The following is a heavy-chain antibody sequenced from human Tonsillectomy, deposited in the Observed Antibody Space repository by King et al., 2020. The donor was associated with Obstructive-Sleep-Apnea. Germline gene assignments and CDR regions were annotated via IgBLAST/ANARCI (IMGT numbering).Heavy chain of an antibody. CDR1: GYSISSDYY. V-gene: IGHV4-38-2*02. Sequence: VQLQESGPGLVKPSETLSLTCTVSGYSISSDYYWGWIRQPPGKGLEWIATIYHIGSTYYNPSLKRRVPLSVDTSKNQFSLRLRSVTAADTAVYYCARVGPSQTDYWGQGTLVTVSS. D-gene: IGHD3-16*01. J-gene: IGHJ4*02. CDR2: IYHIGST. CDR3: ARVGPSQTDY.